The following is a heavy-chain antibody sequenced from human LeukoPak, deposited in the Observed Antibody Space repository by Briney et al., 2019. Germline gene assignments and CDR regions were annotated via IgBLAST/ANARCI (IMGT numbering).Heavy chain of an antibody. Sequence: SETLSLTCAVYGGSFSGYYWSWIRQPPGKGLEWIGEINHSGSTNYNPSLKSRVTISVDTSKNQFSLKVRSVTAADTAVYYCAGGHVGSYAYYYYYGMDVWGQGTTVTVSS. CDR3: AGGHVGSYAYYYYYGMDV. CDR2: INHSGST. D-gene: IGHD2-8*01. V-gene: IGHV4-34*01. CDR1: GGSFSGYY. J-gene: IGHJ6*02.